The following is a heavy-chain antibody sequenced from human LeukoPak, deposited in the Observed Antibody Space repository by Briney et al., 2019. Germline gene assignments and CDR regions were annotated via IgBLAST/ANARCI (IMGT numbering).Heavy chain of an antibody. Sequence: GGSLRLSCAASGFTFSNAWMSWVRQAPGKGLEWVSYISSSGSTIYYADSVKGRFTISRDNAKNSLYLQMNSLRAEDTAVYYCAAPRWSYVDYWGQGTLVTVSS. J-gene: IGHJ4*02. CDR3: AAPRWSYVDY. CDR1: GFTFSNAW. D-gene: IGHD4-23*01. CDR2: ISSSGSTI. V-gene: IGHV3-11*01.